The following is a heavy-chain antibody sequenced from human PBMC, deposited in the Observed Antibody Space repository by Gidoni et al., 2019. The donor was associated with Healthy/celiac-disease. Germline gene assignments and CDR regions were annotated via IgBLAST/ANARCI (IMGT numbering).Heavy chain of an antibody. V-gene: IGHV4-31*03. D-gene: IGHD6-13*01. CDR1: GGSIRSGGYY. CDR3: ARAGPEQPGGLDY. Sequence: QVQLQESGPGLVKPSQTLSLTCTVSGGSIRSGGYYWSWIRQHPGKGLEWIGYIYYRGSTYYNPSLKSRVTIAVDTSKNQFSLKLSSVTAADTAVYYCARAGPEQPGGLDYWGQGTLVTVSS. J-gene: IGHJ4*02. CDR2: IYYRGST.